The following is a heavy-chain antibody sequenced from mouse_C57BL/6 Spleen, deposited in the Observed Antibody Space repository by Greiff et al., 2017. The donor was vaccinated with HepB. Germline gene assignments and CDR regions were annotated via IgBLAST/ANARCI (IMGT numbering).Heavy chain of an antibody. Sequence: VQLQQSGPELVKPGASVKISCKASGYAFSSSWMNWVKQRPGKGLEWIGRIYPGDGDTNYNGKFKGKATLTADKSSSTAYMQLSSLTSEDSAVYFCAREGFTTVVGYFDVWGTGTTVTVSS. CDR2: IYPGDGDT. CDR3: AREGFTTVVGYFDV. V-gene: IGHV1-82*01. J-gene: IGHJ1*03. D-gene: IGHD1-1*01. CDR1: GYAFSSSW.